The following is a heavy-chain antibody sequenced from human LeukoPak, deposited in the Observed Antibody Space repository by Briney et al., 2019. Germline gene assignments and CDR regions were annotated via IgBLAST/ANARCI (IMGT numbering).Heavy chain of an antibody. D-gene: IGHD2-2*01. CDR3: AKGGDVVVPAAKGTLDY. V-gene: IGHV3-30*18. CDR1: GFTFSRYG. J-gene: IGHJ4*02. CDR2: ISYDGSTK. Sequence: HPGGSLRLSCAASGFTFSRYGMHWVRQAPGKGLDWVAVISYDGSTKYYADSVKGRFTISRDNSKNTLYLQMNSLRAEDTAVYYCAKGGDVVVPAAKGTLDYWGQGTLVTVSS.